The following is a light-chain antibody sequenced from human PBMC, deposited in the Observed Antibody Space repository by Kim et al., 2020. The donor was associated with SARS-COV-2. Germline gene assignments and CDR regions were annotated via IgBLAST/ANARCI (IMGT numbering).Light chain of an antibody. V-gene: IGKV3-20*01. Sequence: LSLSPAERATLPCRASQSVSSSYLAWYQQKPGQAPRLLIYGASSATGITDRFSGSGSGTDFTLTISRLEPEDFAVYYCQQYGSSITFGQGTRLEIK. CDR3: QQYGSSIT. J-gene: IGKJ5*01. CDR2: GAS. CDR1: QSVSSSY.